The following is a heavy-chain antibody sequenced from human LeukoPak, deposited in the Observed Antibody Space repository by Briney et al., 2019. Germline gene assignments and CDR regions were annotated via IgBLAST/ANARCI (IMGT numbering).Heavy chain of an antibody. J-gene: IGHJ4*02. CDR2: IYYSGST. Sequence: SETLSLTCTVSGGSISSSSYYWGWIRQPPGRGLEWIGIIYYSGSTYYNPSLKGRVTISVDTSKNQFSLKLSSVTAADTAVYYCARVPTVTFFDYWGQGTLVTVSS. CDR1: GGSISSSSYY. D-gene: IGHD4-17*01. CDR3: ARVPTVTFFDY. V-gene: IGHV4-39*07.